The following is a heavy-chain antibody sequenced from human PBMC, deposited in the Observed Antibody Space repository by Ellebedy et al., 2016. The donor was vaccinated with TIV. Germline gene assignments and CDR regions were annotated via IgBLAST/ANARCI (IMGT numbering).Heavy chain of an antibody. J-gene: IGHJ4*02. CDR1: GYSFTSHY. CDR3: ADGLGIVAT. Sequence: ASVKVSXXASGYSFTSHYMHWVRQAPGQGLEWMGIINPSGGSTTYAQKFQGRVTMTRDTSTSTVNMELSGLRSDDTAVYYCADGLGIVATWGQGTLVTVSS. V-gene: IGHV1-46*01. D-gene: IGHD2-15*01. CDR2: INPSGGST.